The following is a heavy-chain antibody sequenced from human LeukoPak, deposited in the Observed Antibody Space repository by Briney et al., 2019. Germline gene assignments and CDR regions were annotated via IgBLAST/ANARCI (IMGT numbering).Heavy chain of an antibody. CDR1: GFPFSVYE. D-gene: IGHD6-19*01. V-gene: IGHV3-48*03. Sequence: PGGSLRLSCAVSGFPFSVYEMNWVRQGPGKGLEWVSNIASSGTTIYYADSVKGRFSISRDNAMSSLYLQMNSLRVEDTAVYYCALLAVASDFDYWGQGALVTVSS. CDR3: ALLAVASDFDY. CDR2: IASSGTTI. J-gene: IGHJ4*02.